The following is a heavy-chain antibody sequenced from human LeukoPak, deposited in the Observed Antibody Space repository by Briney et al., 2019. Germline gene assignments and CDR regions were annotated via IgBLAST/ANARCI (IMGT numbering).Heavy chain of an antibody. D-gene: IGHD2-15*01. CDR2: INAYNGNT. J-gene: IGHJ4*02. CDR1: GGTFSSYA. V-gene: IGHV1-18*01. CDR3: MRVPELPEF. Sequence: ASVKVSCKASGGTFSSYAISWVRQAPGQWLEWMGWINAYNGNTNYSRKFQDRVTMTTDTSTTTASMELRSLRSDDTAVYYCMRVPELPEFWGQGTLVTVSS.